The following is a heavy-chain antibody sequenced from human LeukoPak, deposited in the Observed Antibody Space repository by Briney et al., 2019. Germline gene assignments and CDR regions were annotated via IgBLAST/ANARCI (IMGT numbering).Heavy chain of an antibody. CDR1: GFSFRSYW. Sequence: LGGSLRLSCAASGFSFRSYWMSWARQAPGKGLEWVANIMKDGSSNRYADSVRGRFTISRDNAKNSLYLQMNSLRAEDTAVYYCARPFTDCSSTSCSYYYYGMDVWGQGTTVTVSS. J-gene: IGHJ6*02. CDR2: IMKDGSSN. V-gene: IGHV3-7*01. D-gene: IGHD2-2*01. CDR3: ARPFTDCSSTSCSYYYYGMDV.